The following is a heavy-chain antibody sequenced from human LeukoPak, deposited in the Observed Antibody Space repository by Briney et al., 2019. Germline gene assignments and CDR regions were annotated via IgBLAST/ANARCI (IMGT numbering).Heavy chain of an antibody. CDR3: GRNLGSGSDH. J-gene: IGHJ4*02. CDR2: THYRGDI. CDR1: GASVSSDY. D-gene: IGHD3-10*01. V-gene: IGHV4-59*02. Sequence: SETLSLTCSVSGASVSSDYWNWIRQSPGRGLEWIGYTHYRGDINYNPSLKSRLTMPVDASSNQVSLKLSSVTAADAAVYYCGRNLGSGSDHWGQGTLVTVSS.